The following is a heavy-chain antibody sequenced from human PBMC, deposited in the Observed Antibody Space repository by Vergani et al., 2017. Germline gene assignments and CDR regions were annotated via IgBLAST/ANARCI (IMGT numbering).Heavy chain of an antibody. Sequence: QVQLVQSGSEVKKPGASVKVFCRASGYTFTNYALNWVRQAPGQGLEWMRWINSNSGNSTYAQGFKGRFVFSLDSSVSTSYLQINSLQPEDTAVYYCVRTRSGSCTGGSCYSGWFDPWGQGTLVTVSS. CDR1: GYTFTNYA. V-gene: IGHV7-4-1*02. D-gene: IGHD2-15*01. J-gene: IGHJ5*02. CDR3: VRTRSGSCTGGSCYSGWFDP. CDR2: INSNSGNS.